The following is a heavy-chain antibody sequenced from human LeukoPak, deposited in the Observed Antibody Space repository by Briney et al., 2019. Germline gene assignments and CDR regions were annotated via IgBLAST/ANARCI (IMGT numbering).Heavy chain of an antibody. Sequence: SETLSLTCTVSGXSISSYYWSWIRQPPGKGLEWIGYIYYSGSTNYNPSLKSRVTISVDTSKNQFSLKLSSVTAADTAVYYCARCVYGSGSYYNFDYWGQGTLVTVSS. V-gene: IGHV4-59*01. CDR2: IYYSGST. D-gene: IGHD3-10*01. CDR3: ARCVYGSGSYYNFDY. CDR1: GXSISSYY. J-gene: IGHJ4*02.